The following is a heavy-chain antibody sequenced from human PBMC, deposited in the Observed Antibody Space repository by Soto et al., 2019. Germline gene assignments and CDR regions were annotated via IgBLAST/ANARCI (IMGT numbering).Heavy chain of an antibody. V-gene: IGHV4-34*01. J-gene: IGHJ4*02. CDR2: INLNGGT. CDR1: GGSFSGYY. CDR3: ARVPFGLVIRYYFDY. D-gene: IGHD3-9*01. Sequence: SETLSLTCAVYGGSFSGYYWSWIRQPPGKGLEWIGEINLNGGTSYSPSLKSRVTISVDTSKNQFSLKLTSVTAAYTALYYCARVPFGLVIRYYFDYWGQGTLVTVSS.